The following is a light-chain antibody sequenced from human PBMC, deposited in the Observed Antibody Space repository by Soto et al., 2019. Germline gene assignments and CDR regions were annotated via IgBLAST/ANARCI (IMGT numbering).Light chain of an antibody. Sequence: IVLTQSPATLSLSPGEIATLSCRASQSVSSYLAWYQQKGGQAPRLLIYDASSRATGIPARFSGSGSGTDFTLTISSLEPEDFAVYYCQQRSDWPTFGGGTKVEIK. V-gene: IGKV3-11*01. CDR2: DAS. J-gene: IGKJ4*01. CDR3: QQRSDWPT. CDR1: QSVSSY.